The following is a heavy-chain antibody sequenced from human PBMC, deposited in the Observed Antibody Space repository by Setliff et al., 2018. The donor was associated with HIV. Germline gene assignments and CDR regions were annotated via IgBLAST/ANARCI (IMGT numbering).Heavy chain of an antibody. J-gene: IGHJ4*02. CDR2: FYTSGST. CDR1: GGSFATYY. V-gene: IGHV4-4*09. D-gene: IGHD3-10*01. CDR3: ARAQMHRGVVAWSLYYFDY. Sequence: SETLSLTCTVSGGSFATYYWSWLRQPPGKELEWIGYFYTSGSTNYNPSLKSRVTISIDTSKNQFSLKLNAVTAADTAVYYCARAQMHRGVVAWSLYYFDYWGQGALVTSPQ.